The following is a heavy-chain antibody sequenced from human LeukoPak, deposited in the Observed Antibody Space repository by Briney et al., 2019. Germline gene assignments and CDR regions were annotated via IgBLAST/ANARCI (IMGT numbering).Heavy chain of an antibody. CDR3: ARRSWYDSSGYPDY. V-gene: IGHV3-21*01. J-gene: IGHJ4*02. CDR2: ISSTNGHT. D-gene: IGHD3-22*01. CDR1: GFSFSFSN. Sequence: GGSLRLSCAASGFSFSFSNMNWVRQAPGKGLEWVSYISSTNGHTYYADSVNGRFTISRDTAKNSLYLQMNSLRAEDTAVYYCARRSWYDSSGYPDYWGQGTLVTVSS.